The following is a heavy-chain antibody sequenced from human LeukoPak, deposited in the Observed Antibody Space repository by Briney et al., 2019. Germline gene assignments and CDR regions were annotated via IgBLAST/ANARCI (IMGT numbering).Heavy chain of an antibody. V-gene: IGHV4-34*01. D-gene: IGHD3-10*01. CDR3: ARGWLLWFGERRTFDI. J-gene: IGHJ3*02. CDR1: GGSFSGYY. CDR2: INHSGST. Sequence: SETLSLTCAVYGGSFSGYYWSWIRQPPGKGLEWIGEINHSGSTNYNPSLKSRVTISVDTSKNQFSLKLSSVTAADTAVYYCARGWLLWFGERRTFDIWGQGTMVTVSS.